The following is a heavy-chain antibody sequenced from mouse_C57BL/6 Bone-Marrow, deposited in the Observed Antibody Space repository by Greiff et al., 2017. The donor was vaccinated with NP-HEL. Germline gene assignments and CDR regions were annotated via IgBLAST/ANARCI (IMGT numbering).Heavy chain of an antibody. CDR1: GYSITSGYY. CDR3: ARCDYGWFAY. Sequence: EVKLLESGPGLVKPSQSLSLTCSVTGYSITSGYYWNWIRQFPGNKLEWMGYISYDGSNNYNPSLKNRISITRDTSKNQFFLKLNSVTTEDTATYYCARCDYGWFAYWGQGTLVTVSA. D-gene: IGHD2-4*01. CDR2: ISYDGSN. J-gene: IGHJ3*01. V-gene: IGHV3-6*01.